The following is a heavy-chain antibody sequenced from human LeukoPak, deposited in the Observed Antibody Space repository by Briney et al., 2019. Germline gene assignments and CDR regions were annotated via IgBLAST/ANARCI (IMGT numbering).Heavy chain of an antibody. Sequence: GGSLRLSCAASGFTFSRYWMHWVRQAPGKGLVWVSRINSDGSSTSYADSVKGRFTISRDNAKNTLYLQMNSLRAEDTAVYYCARESHQFRYAFDIWGQGTVVTVSS. J-gene: IGHJ3*02. CDR3: ARESHQFRYAFDI. V-gene: IGHV3-74*01. CDR1: GFTFSRYW. CDR2: INSDGSST. D-gene: IGHD2-2*01.